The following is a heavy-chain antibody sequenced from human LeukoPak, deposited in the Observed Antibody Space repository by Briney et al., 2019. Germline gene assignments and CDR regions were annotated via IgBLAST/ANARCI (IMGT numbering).Heavy chain of an antibody. J-gene: IGHJ5*02. Sequence: PSETLSLTCTVSGGSISSYYWSCIRQPPGKGLEWIGYMYYSGSTNYNPSLKSRVTISVDTSQNQFSLRLTSVTAADTAVYYCARRGYSSGFYWFDPWGQGTLVTVSS. D-gene: IGHD6-19*01. CDR1: GGSISSYY. V-gene: IGHV4-59*08. CDR3: ARRGYSSGFYWFDP. CDR2: MYYSGST.